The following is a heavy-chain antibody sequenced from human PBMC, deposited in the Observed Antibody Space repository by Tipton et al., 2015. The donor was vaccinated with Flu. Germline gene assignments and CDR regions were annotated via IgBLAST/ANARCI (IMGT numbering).Heavy chain of an antibody. CDR1: GDAINSYY. J-gene: IGHJ6*02. D-gene: IGHD3-16*01. Sequence: TLSLTCTVSGDAINSYYWGWIRQPPGKGLEWIGYIYDSVTSNYNPSLKSRLTISVDSSKNQFSLKLTSVTAADTAVYYCARARAPYYYYAMDLWGQGTAVTASS. V-gene: IGHV4-59*01. CDR3: ARARAPYYYYAMDL. CDR2: IYDSVTS.